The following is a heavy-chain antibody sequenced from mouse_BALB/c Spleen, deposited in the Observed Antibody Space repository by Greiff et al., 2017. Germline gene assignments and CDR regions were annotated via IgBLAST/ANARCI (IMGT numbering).Heavy chain of an antibody. CDR1: GFTFSSYT. CDR3: ASTSLGSSYDYAMDY. V-gene: IGHV5-12-2*01. J-gene: IGHJ4*01. D-gene: IGHD1-1*01. Sequence: EVKVEESGGGLVQPGGSLKLSCAASGFTFSSYTMSWVRQTPEKRLEWVAYISNGGGSTYYPDTVKGRFTISRDNAKNTLYLQMSSLKSEDTAIYYCASTSLGSSYDYAMDYWGQGTSVTVSS. CDR2: ISNGGGST.